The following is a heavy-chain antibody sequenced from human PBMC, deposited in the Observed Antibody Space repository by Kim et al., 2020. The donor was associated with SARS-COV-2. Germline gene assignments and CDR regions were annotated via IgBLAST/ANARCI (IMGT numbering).Heavy chain of an antibody. Sequence: GGSLRLSCAASGFTFSSYAMHWVRQAPGKGLEWVAVISYDGSNKYYADSVKGRFTISRDNSKNTLYLQMNSLRAEDTAVYYCARDRAGITIFGVATTLGYWGQGTLVTVSS. CDR3: ARDRAGITIFGVATTLGY. CDR2: ISYDGSNK. J-gene: IGHJ4*02. D-gene: IGHD3-3*01. CDR1: GFTFSSYA. V-gene: IGHV3-30-3*01.